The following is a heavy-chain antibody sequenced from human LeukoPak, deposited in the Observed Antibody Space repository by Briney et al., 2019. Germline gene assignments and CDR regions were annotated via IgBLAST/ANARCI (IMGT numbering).Heavy chain of an antibody. CDR2: IWYDGSNK. V-gene: IGHV3-33*08. CDR3: ARDNNWGSTHY. J-gene: IGHJ4*02. D-gene: IGHD7-27*01. CDR1: GFTFSSYG. Sequence: GGSLRLSCAASGFTFSSYGMHWVRQAPGKGLEWVAVIWYDGSNKYYADSVQGRFTISRDNSKNTLYLQMNTLRAEDTAVYYCARDNNWGSTHYWGQGTLVTVSS.